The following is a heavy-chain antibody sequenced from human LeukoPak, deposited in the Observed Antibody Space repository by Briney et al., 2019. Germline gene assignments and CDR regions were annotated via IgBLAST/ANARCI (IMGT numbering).Heavy chain of an antibody. CDR1: GFTFSSYS. V-gene: IGHV3-21*01. CDR2: ISSSSSYI. CDR3: ARESRGYCSGGSCYSTDGWFDP. D-gene: IGHD2-15*01. J-gene: IGHJ5*02. Sequence: GGSLRLSCAASGFTFSSYSMNWVRQAPGKGLEWVSSISSSSSYIYYADSVKGRFTISRDNAKNSLYLQMNSLRAEDTAVYYCARESRGYCSGGSCYSTDGWFDPWGQGTLVTVSS.